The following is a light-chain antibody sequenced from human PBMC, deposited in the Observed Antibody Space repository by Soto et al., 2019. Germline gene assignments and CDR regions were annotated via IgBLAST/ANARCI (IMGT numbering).Light chain of an antibody. J-gene: IGLJ3*02. CDR2: DVT. V-gene: IGLV2-14*03. CDR3: SSYTTINTVVL. Sequence: QSALTQPASVSGSPGQSITFSCTGTTSDIGAYNYVSWYQHHPGKAPKLLIYDVTARTSGVSDRFSGSKSGTTASLTISGLQAEDEADYFCSSYTTINTVVLFGGGTKLTVL. CDR1: TSDIGAYNY.